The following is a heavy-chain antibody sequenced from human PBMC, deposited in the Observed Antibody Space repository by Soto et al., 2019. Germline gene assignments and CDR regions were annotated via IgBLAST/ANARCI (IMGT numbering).Heavy chain of an antibody. CDR3: ASDFRTRGGFLQAGNFAMDV. CDR1: GYPYTTSY. D-gene: IGHD6-19*01. CDR2: IHPNTGGT. J-gene: IGHJ6*02. V-gene: IGHV1-2*02. Sequence: QVQLVQSGAEVRKPGASVKVSCKASGYPYTTSYMHWVRQAPGQGLEWMGWIHPNTGGTNYAQKCQGRVTMNRDTSVSTVYMELNRLTSDDTAIYFCASDFRTRGGFLQAGNFAMDVWGQGTTVTVS.